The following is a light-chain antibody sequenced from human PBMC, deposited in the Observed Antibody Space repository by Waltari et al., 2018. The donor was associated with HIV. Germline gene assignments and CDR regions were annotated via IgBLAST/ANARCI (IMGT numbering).Light chain of an antibody. CDR3: QQYDTSPWT. Sequence: EIVLTQSPGTLSLSPGERATLSCRASQSVSSSYLAWYQQKPGQAPRLLIYAASSTATDIPARFSGSGSGTDSTLSISRLEPEDFAIYYCQQYDTSPWTFGQGTKVEIK. CDR1: QSVSSSY. CDR2: AAS. J-gene: IGKJ1*01. V-gene: IGKV3-20*01.